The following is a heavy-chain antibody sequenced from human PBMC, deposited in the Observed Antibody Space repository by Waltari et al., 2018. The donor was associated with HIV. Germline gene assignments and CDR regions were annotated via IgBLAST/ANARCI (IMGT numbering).Heavy chain of an antibody. CDR1: GFTFSSYW. J-gene: IGHJ4*02. D-gene: IGHD3-3*01. CDR3: ARSLYYDFWSAYPPDY. Sequence: EVKLVESGGRLVQPRGSIRLSCVASGFTFSSYWMHWVRQAPGKGLVWISRVSSDGNSTVYADSVKGRFTISRDNAKNTLFLQMNSLRVEDTAVYFCARSLYYDFWSAYPPDYWGQGTRVTVSS. CDR2: VSSDGNST. V-gene: IGHV3-74*03.